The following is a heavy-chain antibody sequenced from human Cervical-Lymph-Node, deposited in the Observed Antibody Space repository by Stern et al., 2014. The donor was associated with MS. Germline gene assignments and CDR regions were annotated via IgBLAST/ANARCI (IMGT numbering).Heavy chain of an antibody. CDR1: GFTFSSYA. V-gene: IGHV3-23*04. J-gene: IGHJ4*02. CDR3: AKEGILVASFDY. Sequence: VHLVESGGSLVQPGGSLRLSCAASGFTFSSYAMSWVRQAPGKGLEWVSAINGSGDSTYYADSVKGRFTISRDNSKNTLYLQMNSLRADDTAVYYCAKEGILVASFDYWGQGTLVTVSS. D-gene: IGHD6-19*01. CDR2: INGSGDST.